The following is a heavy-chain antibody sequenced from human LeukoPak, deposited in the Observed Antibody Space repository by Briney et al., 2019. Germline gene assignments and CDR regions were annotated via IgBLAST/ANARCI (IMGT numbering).Heavy chain of an antibody. J-gene: IGHJ4*02. CDR2: IYYSGST. V-gene: IGHV4-38-2*02. CDR1: GYSISSGYY. D-gene: IGHD3-22*01. Sequence: SETLSLTCTVSGYSISSGYYWGWIRQPPGKGLEWIGSIYYSGSTYYNPSLKSRVTISVDTSKNQFSLKLSSVTAADTAVYYCAREHYYDSSGYFDYWGQGTLVTVSS. CDR3: AREHYYDSSGYFDY.